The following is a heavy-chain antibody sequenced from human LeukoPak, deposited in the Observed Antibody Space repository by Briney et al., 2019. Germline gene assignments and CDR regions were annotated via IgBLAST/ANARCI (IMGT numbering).Heavy chain of an antibody. Sequence: SEALSLTCAVSGYSISSGYYWGWIRQPPGKGLEWIGTIYHSGSTYYNPSLKSRVTISVDTSKNQFSLKLTSVTAADTAVYYCARVRGYCSSTICYRYYFDYWGQGTLVTVSS. CDR2: IYHSGST. J-gene: IGHJ4*02. D-gene: IGHD2-2*01. V-gene: IGHV4-38-2*01. CDR1: GYSISSGYY. CDR3: ARVRGYCSSTICYRYYFDY.